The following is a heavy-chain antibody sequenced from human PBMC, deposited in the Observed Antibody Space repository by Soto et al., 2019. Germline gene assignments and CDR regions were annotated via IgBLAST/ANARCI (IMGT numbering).Heavy chain of an antibody. CDR1: GFTFSSYG. CDR3: AREGLVAKYYFDY. V-gene: IGHV3-33*01. D-gene: IGHD5-12*01. J-gene: IGHJ4*02. Sequence: QVQLVESGGGVVQPGRSLRLSCAASGFTFSSYGMHWVRQAPGKGLEWVAVIWYDGSNKYYADSVKGRFTISRDNSKHTLYLQMNGRRAEDTAVYYCAREGLVAKYYFDYWGQGTLVTVSS. CDR2: IWYDGSNK.